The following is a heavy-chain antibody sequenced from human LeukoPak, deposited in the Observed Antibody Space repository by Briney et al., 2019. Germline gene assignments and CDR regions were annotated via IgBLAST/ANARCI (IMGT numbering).Heavy chain of an antibody. CDR3: ATAPILRGEGGEHYKYGMDV. V-gene: IGHV4-4*02. D-gene: IGHD2-2*02. CDR2: IHHNGTR. J-gene: IGHJ6*02. CDR1: GFTFSNYA. Sequence: GSLRLSCAASGFTFSNYAVSWVRQAPGKGLEWIGEIHHNGTRNYNPSLKSRVTISADTFKNHFSLILTSLTAADTAVYYCATAPILRGEGGEHYKYGMDVWGQGTTVIVSS.